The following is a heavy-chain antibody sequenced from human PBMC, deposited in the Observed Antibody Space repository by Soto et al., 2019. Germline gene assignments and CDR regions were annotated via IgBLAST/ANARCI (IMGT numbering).Heavy chain of an antibody. CDR1: GFTFSSYW. D-gene: IGHD2-21*02. V-gene: IGHV3-74*01. Sequence: GGSLRLSCAASGFTFSSYWMHWVRRAPGKGLLWVSRINSDGSSTSYADSVKGRFTISRDDAKNTLYLQMNSLRAEDTAVYYCARDSTQYCGGDCYYDYWGQGTLVTVSS. CDR2: INSDGSST. CDR3: ARDSTQYCGGDCYYDY. J-gene: IGHJ4*02.